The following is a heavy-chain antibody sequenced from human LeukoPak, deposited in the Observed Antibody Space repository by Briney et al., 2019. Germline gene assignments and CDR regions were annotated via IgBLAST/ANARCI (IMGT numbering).Heavy chain of an antibody. D-gene: IGHD3-16*01. CDR3: ARDLRFEDPFYFDY. J-gene: IGHJ4*02. V-gene: IGHV3-11*01. Sequence: GGSLRLSCAASGFTFSDYYMSWIRQAPGKGLEWVSYISSSGSTIYYADSVKGRFTISRDNAKNSLYLQMNSLRAEDTAVYYCARDLRFEDPFYFDYWGQGTLVTVSS. CDR1: GFTFSDYY. CDR2: ISSSGSTI.